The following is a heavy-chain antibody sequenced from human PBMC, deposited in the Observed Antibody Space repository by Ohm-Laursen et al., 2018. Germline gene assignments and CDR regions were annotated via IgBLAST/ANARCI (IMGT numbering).Heavy chain of an antibody. CDR3: ARDQRSHHGNYYGMDV. CDR1: GYTFTNYG. Sequence: ASSVKVSCKASGYTFTNYGINWVRQAPGQGLEWMAWISAYSGNTYYAQSFQGRVTMTTDTSTNRAYMELRSLRSDDTAVYYCARDQRSHHGNYYGMDVWGQGTTVTVSS. V-gene: IGHV1-18*01. J-gene: IGHJ6*02. CDR2: ISAYSGNT. D-gene: IGHD4-23*01.